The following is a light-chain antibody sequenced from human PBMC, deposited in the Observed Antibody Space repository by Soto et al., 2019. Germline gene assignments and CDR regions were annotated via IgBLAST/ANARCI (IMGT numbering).Light chain of an antibody. CDR1: QDISNH. CDR3: QRYNSYPFS. CDR2: AAS. J-gene: IGKJ3*01. Sequence: DIQMTQSPSSLSASVGDRVTITCRASQDISNHLAWLQQKPGKAPKCLIFAASSLESQVPSKFSGSGSGTNFTLTISSLQPEDFATYYCQRYNSYPFSFGPGTKVDIK. V-gene: IGKV1-16*02.